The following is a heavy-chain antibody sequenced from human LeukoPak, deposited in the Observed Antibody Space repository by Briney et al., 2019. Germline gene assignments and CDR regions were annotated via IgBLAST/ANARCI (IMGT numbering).Heavy chain of an antibody. Sequence: SETLSLACTVSGGSISSSSYYWGWIRQPPGKGLEWIGSIYYSGSTYYNPSLKSRVTISVDTSKHQFSLKLSSVTAADTAVYYCAASGGSSSWSQLAFDYWGQGTLVTVSS. CDR3: AASGGSSSWSQLAFDY. J-gene: IGHJ4*02. CDR2: IYYSGST. CDR1: GGSISSSSYY. V-gene: IGHV4-39*01. D-gene: IGHD6-13*01.